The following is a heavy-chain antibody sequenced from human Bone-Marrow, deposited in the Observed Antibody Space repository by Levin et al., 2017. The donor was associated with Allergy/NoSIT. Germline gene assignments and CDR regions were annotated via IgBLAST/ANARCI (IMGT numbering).Heavy chain of an antibody. Sequence: GGSLRLSCAASGFTFSSYGMHWVRQAPGKGLEWVAVISYDGSNKYYADSVKGRFTISRDNSKNTLYLQMNSLRAEDTAVYYCAKGRRKNYFDYWGQGTLVTVSS. CDR3: AKGRRKNYFDY. J-gene: IGHJ4*02. CDR1: GFTFSSYG. CDR2: ISYDGSNK. V-gene: IGHV3-30*18.